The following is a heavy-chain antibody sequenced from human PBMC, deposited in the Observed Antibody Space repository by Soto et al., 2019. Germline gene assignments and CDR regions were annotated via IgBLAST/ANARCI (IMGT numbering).Heavy chain of an antibody. CDR3: ARDSNYGMDV. J-gene: IGHJ6*02. CDR1: GFTFSSYA. Sequence: QVQLVESGGGVVQPGRSLRLSCAASGFTFSSYAMHWVRQAPGKGLEWVAVISYDGSNKYYADSVKGRFTISRDNSKNTLYLQMNNLRAEDTAVYYCARDSNYGMDVWGQGTTVTVSS. V-gene: IGHV3-30-3*01. CDR2: ISYDGSNK.